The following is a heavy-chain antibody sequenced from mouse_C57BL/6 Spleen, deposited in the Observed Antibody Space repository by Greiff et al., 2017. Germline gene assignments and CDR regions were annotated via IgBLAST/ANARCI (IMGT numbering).Heavy chain of an antibody. CDR3: ARLYYGSIYSAMDY. J-gene: IGHJ4*01. CDR2: ISSGSSTI. D-gene: IGHD1-1*01. CDR1: GFTFSDYG. Sequence: EVMLVESGGGLVKPGGSLKLSCAASGFTFSDYGMHWVRQAPEQGLEWVAYISSGSSTIYYAATVKGRFTISRDNAKNTLYLQMTSLRSKDTAIYYCARLYYGSIYSAMDYWGQGTSVTVSS. V-gene: IGHV5-17*01.